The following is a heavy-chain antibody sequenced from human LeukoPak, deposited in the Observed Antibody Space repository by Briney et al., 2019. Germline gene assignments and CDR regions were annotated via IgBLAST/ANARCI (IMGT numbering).Heavy chain of an antibody. Sequence: GASVKVSCKVSGYTLTELSMHWVRQAPGQGLEWMGWINTNIGKPSYAQGFTGRFVFSLDTSVSTAYLQISSLKAEDTAVYYCARDPPGSHGAFDIWGQGTMVTVSS. J-gene: IGHJ3*02. CDR3: ARDPPGSHGAFDI. V-gene: IGHV7-4-1*02. D-gene: IGHD1-26*01. CDR1: GYTLTELS. CDR2: INTNIGKP.